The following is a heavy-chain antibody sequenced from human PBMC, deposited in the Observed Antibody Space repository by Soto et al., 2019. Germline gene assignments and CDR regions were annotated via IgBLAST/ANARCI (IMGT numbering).Heavy chain of an antibody. Sequence: QVQLQESGPGLLKPSETLSLTCTVSGGSVTTYSWGWIRQPPGKELEWVGYISYSGSTNYNPSLKSRVTISRVTSKNQFSLNLVSVTAADTAVYYCARASYYSYMHVWGKGTTVTVSS. V-gene: IGHV4-59*02. CDR2: ISYSGST. CDR3: ARASYYSYMHV. CDR1: GGSVTTYS. J-gene: IGHJ6*03.